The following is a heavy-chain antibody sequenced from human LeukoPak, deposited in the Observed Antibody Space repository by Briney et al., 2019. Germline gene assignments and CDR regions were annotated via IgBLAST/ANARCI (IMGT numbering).Heavy chain of an antibody. CDR2: IYYSGST. Sequence: SETLSLTCTVSGGSISSYYWSWIRQPPGKGLEWIGYIYYSGSTNYNPSLKSRVTISVKTSKNQFSLKLSSVTAADTAVYYCAREWFGELDDYWGQGTLVTVSS. V-gene: IGHV4-59*01. CDR1: GGSISSYY. CDR3: AREWFGELDDY. J-gene: IGHJ4*02. D-gene: IGHD3-10*01.